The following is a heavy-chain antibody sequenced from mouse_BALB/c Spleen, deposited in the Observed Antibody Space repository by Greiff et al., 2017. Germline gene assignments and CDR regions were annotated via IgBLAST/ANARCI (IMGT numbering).Heavy chain of an antibody. CDR2: INPYNDGT. Sequence: EVQLQQSGPELVKPGASVKMSCKASGYTFTSYVMHWVKQKPGQGLEWIGYINPYNDGTKYNEKFKGKATLTSDKSSSTAYMELSSLTSEDSAVYYCARRGNYGSSYAWFAYWGQGTLVTVSA. D-gene: IGHD1-1*01. CDR3: ARRGNYGSSYAWFAY. J-gene: IGHJ3*01. CDR1: GYTFTSYV. V-gene: IGHV1-14*01.